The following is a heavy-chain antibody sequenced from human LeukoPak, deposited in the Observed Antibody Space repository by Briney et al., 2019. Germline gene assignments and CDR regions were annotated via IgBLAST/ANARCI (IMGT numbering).Heavy chain of an antibody. CDR1: GFMFTKYD. D-gene: IGHD3-10*01. Sequence: ASVKVSCEASGFMFTKYDINWVRQASGQRLEWMGWMNPNTGSTGYAQTFQGRVTMTRDTATSTAYTELRGLRSEDTAVYYCVRDGEGVAISVNYWFDPWGQGTLVTVSS. J-gene: IGHJ5*02. CDR3: VRDGEGVAISVNYWFDP. CDR2: MNPNTGST. V-gene: IGHV1-8*01.